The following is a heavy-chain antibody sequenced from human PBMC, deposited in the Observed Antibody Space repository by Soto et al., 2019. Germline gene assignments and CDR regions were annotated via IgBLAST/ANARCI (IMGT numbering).Heavy chain of an antibody. CDR3: AKDPVAYSSGCPHGDY. V-gene: IGHV3-23*01. J-gene: IGHJ4*02. CDR2: ISGSGGST. Sequence: GGSLRLSCAASGFTFSSYAMSWVRQAPGKGLEWVSAISGSGGSTYYADSVKGRFTISRDNSKNTLYQQMNSLTAEDTAEYCGAKDPVAYSSGCPHGDYWGQGTLVTVSS. D-gene: IGHD6-19*01. CDR1: GFTFSSYA.